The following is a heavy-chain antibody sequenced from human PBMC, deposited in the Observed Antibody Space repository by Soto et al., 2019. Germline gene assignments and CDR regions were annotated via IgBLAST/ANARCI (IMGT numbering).Heavy chain of an antibody. D-gene: IGHD6-13*01. CDR3: AKKGGGDSSRIYFYYYMDV. CDR1: GFTFSSYA. V-gene: IGHV3-23*01. Sequence: PGGSLRLSCAASGFTFSSYAMSWVRQAPGKGLEWVSAISGSGGSTYYADSVKGRFTISRDNSKNTLYLQMNSLRAEDTAVYYCAKKGGGDSSRIYFYYYMDVWGKGTTVTVSS. CDR2: ISGSGGST. J-gene: IGHJ6*03.